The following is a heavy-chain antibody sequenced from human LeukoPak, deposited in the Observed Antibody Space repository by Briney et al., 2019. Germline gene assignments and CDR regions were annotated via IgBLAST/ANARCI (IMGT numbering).Heavy chain of an antibody. CDR1: GGSFSGYY. CDR3: ARDKWLHYFDY. J-gene: IGHJ4*02. CDR2: INHSGSN. V-gene: IGHV4-34*01. Sequence: SETLSLTCAVYGGSFSGYYWSWIRQPPGKGLEWIGEINHSGSNNYNPSLKSRVTISVDTSKNQFSLKLSSVTAADTAVYYCARDKWLHYFDYWGQGTLVTVSS. D-gene: IGHD6-19*01.